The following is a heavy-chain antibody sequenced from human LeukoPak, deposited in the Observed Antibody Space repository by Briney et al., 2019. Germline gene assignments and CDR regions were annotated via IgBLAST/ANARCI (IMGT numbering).Heavy chain of an antibody. CDR1: GFTFSSYS. D-gene: IGHD3-22*01. J-gene: IGHJ4*02. CDR3: ARVRATDELYYYDSSGYNYFDY. Sequence: PGGSLRLSCAASGFTFSSYSMNWVRQAPGKGLEWVSSISSSSSYIYYADSVKGRFTISRDNSKNTLYLQMNSLRAEDTAVYYCARVRATDELYYYDSSGYNYFDYWGQGTLVTVSS. V-gene: IGHV3-21*01. CDR2: ISSSSSYI.